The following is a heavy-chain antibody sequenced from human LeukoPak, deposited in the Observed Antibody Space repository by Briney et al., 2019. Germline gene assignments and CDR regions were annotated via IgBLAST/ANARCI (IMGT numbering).Heavy chain of an antibody. CDR2: ISGSGNST. CDR1: GFTFSSYA. V-gene: IGHV3-23*01. D-gene: IGHD1-26*01. CDR3: AKMIVGATTWDY. J-gene: IGHJ4*02. Sequence: GGSLRLSCAASGFTFSSYAMSWVRQAPGKGLEWVSAISGSGNSTYYADSVKGRFTISRDNSKNTLYLQMNSLRAEDTAVYYCAKMIVGATTWDYWGQGTLVTVSS.